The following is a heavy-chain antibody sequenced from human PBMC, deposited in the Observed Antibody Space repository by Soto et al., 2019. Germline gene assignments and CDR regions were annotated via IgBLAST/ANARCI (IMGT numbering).Heavy chain of an antibody. Sequence: EVQLLESGGGLVQPGGSLRLSCAASGFTFSSYAMSWVRQAPGKGLEWVSAISGSGGSTYYADSVKGRFTISRDNSKNTLYLQMNSLRAEDTAVYYCAKVDCSGGSCYSFYDAFDIWGRGTMVTVSS. CDR1: GFTFSSYA. V-gene: IGHV3-23*01. CDR2: ISGSGGST. J-gene: IGHJ3*02. CDR3: AKVDCSGGSCYSFYDAFDI. D-gene: IGHD2-15*01.